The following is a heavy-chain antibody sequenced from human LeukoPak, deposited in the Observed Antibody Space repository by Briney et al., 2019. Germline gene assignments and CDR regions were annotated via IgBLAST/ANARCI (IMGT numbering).Heavy chain of an antibody. CDR1: GGTFSSYA. D-gene: IGHD3-3*01. CDR2: IIPILGIA. CDR3: ARDSRPSYYDFWSGRQYNWFDP. Sequence: ASVKVSCKASGGTFSSYAISWVRQAPGQGLEWMGRIIPILGIANYAQKFQGRVTITADKSTSAAYMELGSLRSEDTAVYYCARDSRPSYYDFWSGRQYNWFDPWGQGTLVTVSS. J-gene: IGHJ5*02. V-gene: IGHV1-69*04.